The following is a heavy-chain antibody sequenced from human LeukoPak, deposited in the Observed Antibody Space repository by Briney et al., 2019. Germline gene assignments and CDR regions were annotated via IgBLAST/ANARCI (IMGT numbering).Heavy chain of an antibody. CDR3: ASTYNSGPYAAFDI. CDR1: GYSISSSNW. Sequence: SDTLSLTRAVSGYSISSSNWWGWIRQPPGKGLAWIGYIYYSGSTYYSPSLKSRVTMSVDTSKNQFSLKLSSVTAVDTAVYYCASTYNSGPYAAFDIWGQATMVTVSS. D-gene: IGHD6-19*01. J-gene: IGHJ3*02. V-gene: IGHV4-28*01. CDR2: IYYSGST.